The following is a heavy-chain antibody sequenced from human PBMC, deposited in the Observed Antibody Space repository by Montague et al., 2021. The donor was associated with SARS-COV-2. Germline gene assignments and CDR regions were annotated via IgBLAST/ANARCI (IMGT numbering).Heavy chain of an antibody. D-gene: IGHD6-19*01. J-gene: IGHJ5*02. Sequence: PALVKPTQTLTLTCTFSGFSLSTSGVGVGWIRQPPGKALEWLALIYWDDDKRYSPSLKSRLTITKDTSKNQVVLTMTNMDPVDTATYYCAHRQNSGWWWDWFDPWGQGTLVTVSS. CDR3: AHRQNSGWWWDWFDP. V-gene: IGHV2-5*02. CDR2: IYWDDDK. CDR1: GFSLSTSGVG.